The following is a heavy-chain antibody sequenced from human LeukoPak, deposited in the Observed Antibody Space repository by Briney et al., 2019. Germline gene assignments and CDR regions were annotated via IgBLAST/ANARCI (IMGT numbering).Heavy chain of an antibody. Sequence: SETLSLTCTVSGGSISNFYWSWIRQPAGKTLEWIGRIYSSGSTNYNPSLKSRLTTSVDTSKNQFSLKLTSVSAADTAVYYCSRGAVLASSGTGFHYDSWGQGTLVTVSS. J-gene: IGHJ4*02. CDR2: IYSSGST. CDR3: SRGAVLASSGTGFHYDS. CDR1: GGSISNFY. V-gene: IGHV4-4*07. D-gene: IGHD6-13*01.